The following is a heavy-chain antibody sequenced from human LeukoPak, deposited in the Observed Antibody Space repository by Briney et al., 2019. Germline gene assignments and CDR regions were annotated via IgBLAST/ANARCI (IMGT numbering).Heavy chain of an antibody. V-gene: IGHV4-34*01. Sequence: SETLSLTCAVYGGSFSGYYWSWIRQPPGKGLEWIGEINHSGSTNYNPSLKSRVIISVDTSKNQFSLKLSSVTAADTAVYYCASHKGFWGQGTLVTVSS. CDR2: INHSGST. CDR3: ASHKGF. CDR1: GGSFSGYY. J-gene: IGHJ4*02.